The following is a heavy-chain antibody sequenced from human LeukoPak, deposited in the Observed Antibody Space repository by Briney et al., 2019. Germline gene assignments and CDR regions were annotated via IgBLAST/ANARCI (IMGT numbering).Heavy chain of an antibody. D-gene: IGHD2-15*01. CDR1: GFTFGDYY. Sequence: GGSLRLSCAASGFTFGDYYMSWIRQAPGKGLEWVSYISSSGSTIYYADSVKGRFTISRDNAKNSLYLQMNSLRAEDTAVYYCASSGCSGGSCYLGSYYYYGMDVWGQGTTVTVSS. V-gene: IGHV3-11*01. CDR2: ISSSGSTI. J-gene: IGHJ6*02. CDR3: ASSGCSGGSCYLGSYYYYGMDV.